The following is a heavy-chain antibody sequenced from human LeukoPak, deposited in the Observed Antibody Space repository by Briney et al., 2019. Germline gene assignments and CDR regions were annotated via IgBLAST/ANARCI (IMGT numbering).Heavy chain of an antibody. J-gene: IGHJ3*02. CDR3: ASGLFLSGYLDAFDI. Sequence: GGSLRLSCAASGFMFTSYWMSWVRQAPGKGLEWVSLIYNDGRTYYADSVKGRCTISRDNLKNVLYLQMNSLKVEDTALYYCASGLFLSGYLDAFDIWGQGTVVTVSS. V-gene: IGHV3-53*01. CDR1: GFMFTSYW. D-gene: IGHD3-22*01. CDR2: IYNDGRT.